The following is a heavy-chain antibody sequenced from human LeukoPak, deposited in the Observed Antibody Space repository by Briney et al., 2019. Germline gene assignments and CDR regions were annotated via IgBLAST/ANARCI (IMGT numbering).Heavy chain of an antibody. CDR3: AKDLPPAAIPPRPAFDI. Sequence: PGGSLRLSCAASGITLSVYWMSWVRQAPGKGLEWVANIKQDGSEKYYRDSVQGRFTISRDNSKNTLYLQMNSLRAEDTAVYYCAKDLPPAAIPPRPAFDIWGQGTMVTVSS. CDR2: IKQDGSEK. J-gene: IGHJ3*02. V-gene: IGHV3-7*01. CDR1: GITLSVYW. D-gene: IGHD2-2*01.